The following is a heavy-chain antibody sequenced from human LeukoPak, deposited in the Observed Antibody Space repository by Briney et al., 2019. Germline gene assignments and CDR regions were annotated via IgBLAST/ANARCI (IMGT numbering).Heavy chain of an antibody. V-gene: IGHV4-34*01. J-gene: IGHJ5*02. CDR2: INDSGIT. CDR3: ARVYSFGSEALPRPNWFDP. D-gene: IGHD3-16*01. CDR1: GGSFHGYY. Sequence: SETLSLTCNVSGGSFHGYYWSWIRQTPEKGLEWIGEINDSGITNFNPSPKSRITMSVDTSKKQFSLILRSVTAADTALFYCARVYSFGSEALPRPNWFDPWGQGTRVIVSS.